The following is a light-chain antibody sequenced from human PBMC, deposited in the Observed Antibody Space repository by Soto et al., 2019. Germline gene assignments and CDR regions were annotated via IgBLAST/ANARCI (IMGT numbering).Light chain of an antibody. Sequence: EIVLTQSPATLSLSPGERDTLSCRASQSVGSYFAWYQQKPGQAPRLLIYDASNRATGIPARFSGSGSGTDFTLTISSLEHDDFAVYYCQQRGNWPVTFGQGTKVDIK. J-gene: IGKJ1*01. CDR2: DAS. CDR1: QSVGSY. V-gene: IGKV3-11*01. CDR3: QQRGNWPVT.